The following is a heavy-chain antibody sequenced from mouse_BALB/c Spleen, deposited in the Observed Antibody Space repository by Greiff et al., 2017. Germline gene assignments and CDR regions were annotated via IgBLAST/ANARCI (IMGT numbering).Heavy chain of an antibody. V-gene: IGHV1-15*01. CDR2: IDPETGGT. CDR1: GYTFTDYE. J-gene: IGHJ2*01. Sequence: VQLVESGAELVRPGASVTLSCKASGYTFTDYEMHWVKQTPVHGLEWIGAIDPETGGTAYNQKFKGKATLTADKSSSTAYMELRSLTSEDSAVYYCTRGYQGGTSYFDYWGQGTTLTVSS. CDR3: TRGYQGGTSYFDY. D-gene: IGHD2-14*01.